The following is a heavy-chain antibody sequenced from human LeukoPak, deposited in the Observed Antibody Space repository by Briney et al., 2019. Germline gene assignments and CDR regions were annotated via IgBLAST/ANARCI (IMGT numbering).Heavy chain of an antibody. CDR1: GYTFTRYY. CDR3: ASFEVGA. D-gene: IGHD3-10*01. V-gene: IGHV1-2*02. J-gene: IGHJ5*02. Sequence: ASVKVSCKASGYTFTRYYVNWVRQAPGQGLEWMGWINPNSGGTNYAQKFQGRVTMTRDTSITTVCMELSRLRSDETAVFYCASFEVGAWGQGTLATVSS. CDR2: INPNSGGT.